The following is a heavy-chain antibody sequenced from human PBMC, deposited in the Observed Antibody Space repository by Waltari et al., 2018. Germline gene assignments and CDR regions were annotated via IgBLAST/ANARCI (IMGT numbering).Heavy chain of an antibody. V-gene: IGHV4-34*01. J-gene: IGHJ4*02. Sequence: QVQLQQWGAGLLKPSETLSLTCAVYGGSFSGYYWSWIRQPPGKGLEWIGESNNSGRTNYNPALKSLVTISVDTSKNQFSLKLSSVTAADTAVYYCARWGMATNAIDYWGQGTLVTVSS. CDR3: ARWGMATNAIDY. D-gene: IGHD3-16*01. CDR1: GGSFSGYY. CDR2: SNNSGRT.